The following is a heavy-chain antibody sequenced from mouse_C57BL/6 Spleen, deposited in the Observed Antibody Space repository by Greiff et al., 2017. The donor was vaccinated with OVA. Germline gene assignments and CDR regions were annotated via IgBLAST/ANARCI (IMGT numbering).Heavy chain of an antibody. CDR1: GFTFSDYG. Sequence: EVQVVESGGGLVKPGGSLKLSCAASGFTFSDYGMHWIRQAPEKGLEWVAYISSGSSTIYYADTVKGRFTISRDNAKNTLFLQMTSLRSEDTAMYYCARTVYDGRGFDYWGQGTTLTVSS. V-gene: IGHV5-17*01. J-gene: IGHJ2*01. CDR3: ARTVYDGRGFDY. D-gene: IGHD2-12*01. CDR2: ISSGSSTI.